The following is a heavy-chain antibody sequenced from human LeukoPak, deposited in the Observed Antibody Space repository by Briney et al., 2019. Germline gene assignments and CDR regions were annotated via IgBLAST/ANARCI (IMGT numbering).Heavy chain of an antibody. CDR1: GFTFSSYW. CDR2: IKQDGSEK. J-gene: IGHJ3*02. CDR3: ASLGHYYDSSGYSDAFDI. D-gene: IGHD3-22*01. V-gene: IGHV3-7*01. Sequence: GGSLSLSCAASGFTFSSYWMSWVRQAPGKGLEWVANIKQDGSEKYYVDSVKGRFTISRDNAKNSLYLQMNSLRAEDTAVYYCASLGHYYDSSGYSDAFDIWGQGTMVTVSS.